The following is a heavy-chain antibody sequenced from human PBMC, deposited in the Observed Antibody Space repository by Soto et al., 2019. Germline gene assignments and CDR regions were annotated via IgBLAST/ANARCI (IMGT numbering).Heavy chain of an antibody. CDR1: GGSISSYY. D-gene: IGHD2-2*02. CDR3: ARGYCSSTSCYTYKLFDP. V-gene: IGHV4-59*01. CDR2: IYYSGST. J-gene: IGHJ5*02. Sequence: SETLSLTCTVSGGSISSYYWSWIRQPPGKGLEWIGYIYYSGSTNYNPSLKGRVTISVDTSKNQFSLKLSSVTAADTAVYYCARGYCSSTSCYTYKLFDPWGQGTLVTVSS.